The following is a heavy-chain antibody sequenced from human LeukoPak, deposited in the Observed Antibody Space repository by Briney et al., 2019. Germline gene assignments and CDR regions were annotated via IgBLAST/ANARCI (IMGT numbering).Heavy chain of an antibody. D-gene: IGHD5-12*01. J-gene: IGHJ4*02. CDR3: ARVGILGYSGYDLGYYFDY. Sequence: PSETLSLTCTVSVDSISSGYYWSWIRQPAGKGLEWIGRIYTSGSTNYNPSLKSRVTMSVDTSKNQFSLKLSSVTAADTAVYYCARVGILGYSGYDLGYYFDYWGQGTLVTVSS. CDR2: IYTSGST. CDR1: VDSISSGYY. V-gene: IGHV4-4*07.